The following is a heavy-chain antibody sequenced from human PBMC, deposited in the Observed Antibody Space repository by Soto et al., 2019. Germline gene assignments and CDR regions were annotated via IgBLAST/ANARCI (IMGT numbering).Heavy chain of an antibody. CDR3: ARALSDYSNYALDY. CDR2: ISSSSSYI. CDR1: GFTFSSYS. Sequence: EVQLVESGGGLVKPGGSLRLSCAASGFTFSSYSMNWVRQAPGKGLEWVSSISSSSSYIYYADSVKGRFTISRDNAKNSLYLQMNSLRAEDTAVYYCARALSDYSNYALDYWGQGTLVTVSS. D-gene: IGHD4-4*01. V-gene: IGHV3-21*01. J-gene: IGHJ4*02.